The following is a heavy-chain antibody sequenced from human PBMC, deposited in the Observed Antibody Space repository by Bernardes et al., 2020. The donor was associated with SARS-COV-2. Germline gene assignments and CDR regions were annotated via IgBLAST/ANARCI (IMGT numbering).Heavy chain of an antibody. J-gene: IGHJ6*02. Sequence: GRSLRLSCPASGFSLSDYGRSWARQAPGKGLEWLSYIRGDIITIYYANSVKGRSTISRDNAKKSLYLQVNTLGAEDTAGYYCARGRRSYVRRGDCPYGMDLWGQGTTVTISS. CDR3: ARGRRSYVRRGDCPYGMDL. CDR2: IRGDIITI. CDR1: GFSLSDYG. D-gene: IGHD2-21*01. V-gene: IGHV3-48*01.